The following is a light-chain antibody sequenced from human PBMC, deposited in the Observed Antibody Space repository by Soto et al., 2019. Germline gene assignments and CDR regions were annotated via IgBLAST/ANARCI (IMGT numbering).Light chain of an antibody. Sequence: EIVLTQSPATLSLSPGERATLSCRASQSVSSYLAWYQQKPGQAPRLLIDDASNRATGIPARFSGSGSGTDFTLTISSLEPEEFAVYYCQQRSNWTFGGGTKVEIK. CDR1: QSVSSY. V-gene: IGKV3-11*01. CDR3: QQRSNWT. CDR2: DAS. J-gene: IGKJ4*01.